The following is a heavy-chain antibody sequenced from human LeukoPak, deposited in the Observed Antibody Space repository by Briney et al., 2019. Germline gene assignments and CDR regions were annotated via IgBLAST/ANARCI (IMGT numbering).Heavy chain of an antibody. J-gene: IGHJ6*02. Sequence: SETLSLTCTVSGGSISSSSYYWGWIRQPSGKGLEWIGSIYYSGSTYYNPSLKSRVTVSVDTSKNQFSLKLSSVTAADTAVYYCARGYTYGSGSHYYYYSMDVWGQGTTVTVSS. CDR3: ARGYTYGSGSHYYYYSMDV. CDR2: IYYSGST. CDR1: GGSISSSSYY. D-gene: IGHD3-10*01. V-gene: IGHV4-39*01.